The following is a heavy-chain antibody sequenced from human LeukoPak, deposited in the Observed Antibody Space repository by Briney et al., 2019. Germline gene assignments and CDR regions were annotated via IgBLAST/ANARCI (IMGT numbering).Heavy chain of an antibody. CDR2: ISYDGSNQ. Sequence: GGSLRLSCAASGFIFSRYGMHWVRQAPGKGLEWAAVISYDGSNQYYSDSVKGRFTISRDNFKNTLYLQMNSLRTEETAVYYCAKGPAMVRGTFDPWGQGTLVTVSS. CDR3: AKGPAMVRGTFDP. CDR1: GFIFSRYG. J-gene: IGHJ5*02. V-gene: IGHV3-30*18. D-gene: IGHD3-10*01.